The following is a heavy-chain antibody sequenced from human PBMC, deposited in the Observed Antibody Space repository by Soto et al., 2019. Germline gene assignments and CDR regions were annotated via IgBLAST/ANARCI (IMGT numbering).Heavy chain of an antibody. Sequence: PSETLSLTCTVSGGSISSYYWSWIRQPPGKGLEWIGYIYYSGSTNYNPSLKSRVTISVDTSKNQFSLKLSSVTAADTAVYYCAGYDSYYYYYGMDVWGQGTTVTVSS. CDR1: GGSISSYY. V-gene: IGHV4-59*01. CDR3: AGYDSYYYYYGMDV. J-gene: IGHJ6*02. D-gene: IGHD5-12*01. CDR2: IYYSGST.